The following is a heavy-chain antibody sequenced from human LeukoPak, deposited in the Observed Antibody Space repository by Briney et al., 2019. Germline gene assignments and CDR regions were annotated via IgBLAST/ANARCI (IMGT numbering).Heavy chain of an antibody. Sequence: GGSLRPSCVVSDFTFAVSWVRQAPGKGLEWISTINGRGDDSFHADSVKGRFTISRDTSKNTLYLHMSSLRAADTAVYYCARRPQGIWFGEFYFDYWGQGTLVTVSS. CDR1: DFTFA. J-gene: IGHJ4*02. V-gene: IGHV3-23*01. D-gene: IGHD3-10*01. CDR3: ARRPQGIWFGEFYFDY. CDR2: INGRGDDS.